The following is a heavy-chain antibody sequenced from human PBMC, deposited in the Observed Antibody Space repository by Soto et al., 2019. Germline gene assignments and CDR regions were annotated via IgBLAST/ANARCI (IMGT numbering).Heavy chain of an antibody. Sequence: PGESLKISCNASGFSLNTYWIGWVRQKPGKGLEWMGSIFPGDSDTRYSPSFQGQVIISADRSISTAYLQWRTPKASDTAIYYCARQGRPYSGYGYYYGMDVWGQGTTVTVSS. CDR3: ARQGRPYSGYGYYYGMDV. J-gene: IGHJ6*02. CDR1: GFSLNTYW. V-gene: IGHV5-51*01. D-gene: IGHD5-12*01. CDR2: IFPGDSDT.